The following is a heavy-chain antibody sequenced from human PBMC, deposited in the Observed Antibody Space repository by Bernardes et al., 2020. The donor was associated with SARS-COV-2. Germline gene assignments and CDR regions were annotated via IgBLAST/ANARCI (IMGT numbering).Heavy chain of an antibody. V-gene: IGHV4-4*02. J-gene: IGHJ4*02. Sequence: SETLSLTCAVSGVSIDSSFWWAWVRQSPGEGLQWIGEIAYNGKTKYNPSLNSRVIISADTSKNQFSLELTSVTAADTAVYYCARENVREVGLFRYWGQGALVIVSS. CDR1: GVSIDSSFW. CDR3: ARENVREVGLFRY. D-gene: IGHD1-26*01. CDR2: IAYNGKT.